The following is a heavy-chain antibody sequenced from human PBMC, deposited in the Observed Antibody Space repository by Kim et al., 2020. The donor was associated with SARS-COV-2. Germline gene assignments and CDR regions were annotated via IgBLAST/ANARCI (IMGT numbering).Heavy chain of an antibody. V-gene: IGHV3-30*01. CDR3: ARDPETYYYDSSGAGGMDV. Sequence: GRFTISRDNSKNTLYLQMNSLRAEDTAVYYCARDPETYYYDSSGAGGMDVWGQGTTVTVSS. D-gene: IGHD3-22*01. J-gene: IGHJ6*02.